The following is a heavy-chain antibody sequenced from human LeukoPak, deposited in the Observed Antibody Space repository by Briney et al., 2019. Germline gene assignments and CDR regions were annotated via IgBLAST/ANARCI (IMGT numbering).Heavy chain of an antibody. J-gene: IGHJ6*03. D-gene: IGHD3-3*01. V-gene: IGHV3-66*02. CDR1: GFTVSMNV. Sequence: QTGRSLRLSCVASGFTVSMNVMSWVRQAPGKGLEWVSLIYSDERTFYAHSVKARFTISRNTSKNTLFLKMSSLKPEDTGVYNCARDLAGFHERRYYYDMDVWGKGTTVTVSS. CDR3: ARDLAGFHERRYYYDMDV. CDR2: IYSDERT.